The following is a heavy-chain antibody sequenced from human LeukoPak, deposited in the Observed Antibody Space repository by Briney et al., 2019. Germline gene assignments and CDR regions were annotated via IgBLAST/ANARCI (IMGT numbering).Heavy chain of an antibody. CDR1: GFTFSSYA. CDR3: AKDKAAAGIDY. J-gene: IGHJ4*02. V-gene: IGHV3-30*18. CDR2: ISYDGSNK. D-gene: IGHD6-13*01. Sequence: GGSLRLSCAASGFTFSSYAMSRVRQAPGKGLEWVAVISYDGSNKYYADSVKGRFTISRDNSKNTLYLQMNSLRAEDTAVYYCAKDKAAAGIDYWGQGTLVTVSS.